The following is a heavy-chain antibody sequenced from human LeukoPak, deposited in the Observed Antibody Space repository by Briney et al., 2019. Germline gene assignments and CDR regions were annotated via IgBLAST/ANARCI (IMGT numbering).Heavy chain of an antibody. CDR3: ARVGSSGPRDAFDI. CDR1: GGSISSGDYY. Sequence: SETLSLTCTVSGGSISSGDYYWGWIGHPPGKGRGGLGYIYYSGSTYYNPSLKSRVTISVDTSKNQFSLKLSSVTAADTAVYYCARVGSSGPRDAFDIWGQGTMVTVSS. D-gene: IGHD3-22*01. V-gene: IGHV4-30-4*01. J-gene: IGHJ3*02. CDR2: IYYSGST.